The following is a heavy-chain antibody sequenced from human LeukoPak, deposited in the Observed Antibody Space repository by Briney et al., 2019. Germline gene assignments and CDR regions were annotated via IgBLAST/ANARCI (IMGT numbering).Heavy chain of an antibody. CDR2: IWFDGSNK. D-gene: IGHD6-13*01. J-gene: IGHJ4*02. V-gene: IGHV3-33*01. CDR3: VRWGPGAAVDY. CDR1: GFNFKNHG. Sequence: GGSLRLSCAASGFNFKNHGMYWVRQPPGKALEWVAVIWFDGSNKYYAEAVQGRFTISRDNSRNILSLQMDSARVEDTAVYYCVRWGPGAAVDYWGQGTQVTVSS.